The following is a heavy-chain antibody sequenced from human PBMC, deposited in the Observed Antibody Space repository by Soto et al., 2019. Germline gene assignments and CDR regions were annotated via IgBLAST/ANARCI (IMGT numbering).Heavy chain of an antibody. D-gene: IGHD6-13*01. CDR2: INPNSGAT. Sequence: QVQLVQSGAEVKKPGASVRVSCKASGYTFTGFYIHWVRQAPGQGLEWMGWINPNSGATKYAQKFQGRVTMTRETSLNTAYMQLSRLKSDDTAIYYFARDQGYGSSSVFAYWGQGTLVTVSS. J-gene: IGHJ4*02. CDR1: GYTFTGFY. V-gene: IGHV1-2*02. CDR3: ARDQGYGSSSVFAY.